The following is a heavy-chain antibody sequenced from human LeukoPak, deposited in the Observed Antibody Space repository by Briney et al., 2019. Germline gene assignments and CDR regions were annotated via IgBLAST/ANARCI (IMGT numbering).Heavy chain of an antibody. Sequence: GGSLRLSCAASGFTFNNAWMSWVRQAPGKGLEWVGRIKSKTDGGTTDYGAPVKGRFTISRDDSKNTLYLQMSSLKTEDTAVYYCNIGPKVVPAARNFQHWGQGTLVTVSS. CDR2: IKSKTDGGTT. D-gene: IGHD2-2*01. V-gene: IGHV3-15*01. CDR3: NIGPKVVPAARNFQH. J-gene: IGHJ1*01. CDR1: GFTFNNAW.